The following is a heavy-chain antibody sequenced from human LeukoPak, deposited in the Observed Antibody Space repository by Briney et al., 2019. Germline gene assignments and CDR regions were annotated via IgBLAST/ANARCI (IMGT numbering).Heavy chain of an antibody. J-gene: IGHJ4*02. V-gene: IGHV3-23*01. D-gene: IGHD2-21*01. Sequence: PGGSLRLSFAAPGFTFSDYSMDWVPQAPGKGLEWVSAITSSGTTYYADSVKGRFTISRDNSQYTLYLQMNSLTAEDTALYYYAKRRSLIVTPGNYFDYWGLGTLVTVSS. CDR2: ITSSGTT. CDR1: GFTFSDYS. CDR3: AKRRSLIVTPGNYFDY.